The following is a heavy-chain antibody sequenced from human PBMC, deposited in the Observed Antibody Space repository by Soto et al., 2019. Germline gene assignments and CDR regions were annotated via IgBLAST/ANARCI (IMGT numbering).Heavy chain of an antibody. V-gene: IGHV4-39*01. CDR2: IYYSGST. CDR3: ARRRVAGPARY. D-gene: IGHD6-19*01. J-gene: IGHJ4*02. Sequence: SDTLSLTCPVSCGSISISSYYCSWIRQPPGKGLEWIGSIYYSGSTYYNPSLKSRVTISVDTSKNQFSLKLSSGTAEDTAVYYCARRRVAGPARYWGQGTLVTVSS. CDR1: CGSISISSYY.